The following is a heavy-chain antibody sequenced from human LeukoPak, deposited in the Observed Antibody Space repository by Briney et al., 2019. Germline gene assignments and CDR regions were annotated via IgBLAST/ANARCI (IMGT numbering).Heavy chain of an antibody. V-gene: IGHV3-33*01. CDR2: IWYDGSNK. J-gene: IGHJ2*01. CDR1: GFTFSSYG. Sequence: GGSLRLSCAASGFTFSSYGMHWVRQAPGKGLEWVAVIWYDGSNKYYADSVKGRFTISRDNSKNTLYLQMNSLRAEDTAVYYCATGPEPWYFDLWGRGTLVTVSS. CDR3: ATGPEPWYFDL.